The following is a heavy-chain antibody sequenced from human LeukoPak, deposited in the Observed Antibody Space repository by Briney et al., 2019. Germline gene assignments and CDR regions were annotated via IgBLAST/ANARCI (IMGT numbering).Heavy chain of an antibody. V-gene: IGHV1-46*01. CDR2: INPSGGST. CDR1: GYTFTSYY. CDR3: ARMDRHSTSDY. J-gene: IGHJ4*02. Sequence: GASVKVSCKASGYTFTSYYMHWVRQAPGQGLEWMGIINPSGGSTSYAQKFQGRVTITADESTSTAYMELSSLRSEDTAVYYCARMDRHSTSDYWGQGTLVTVSS. D-gene: IGHD6-6*01.